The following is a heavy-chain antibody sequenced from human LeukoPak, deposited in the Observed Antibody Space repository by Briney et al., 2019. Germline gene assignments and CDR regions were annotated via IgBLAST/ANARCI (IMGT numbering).Heavy chain of an antibody. CDR1: GFTFSSYG. D-gene: IGHD3-10*01. J-gene: IGHJ4*02. Sequence: PGGSLRLSCAASGFTFSSYGMHWVRQAPGKGLEWVAVISYDGSNKYYADSVKGRFTISRDNSKNTLYLQMNSLRAEDTAVYYCAKDGLVLLWFGEYLDYWGQGTLVTVSS. CDR2: ISYDGSNK. CDR3: AKDGLVLLWFGEYLDY. V-gene: IGHV3-30*18.